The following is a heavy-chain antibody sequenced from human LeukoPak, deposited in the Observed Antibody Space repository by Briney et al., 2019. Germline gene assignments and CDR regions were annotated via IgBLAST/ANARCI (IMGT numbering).Heavy chain of an antibody. CDR1: GGSISSSSYY. J-gene: IGHJ5*02. D-gene: IGHD6-13*01. CDR3: ARGPYSSSWYTRGYNWFDP. V-gene: IGHV4-39*07. Sequence: KPSETLSLTCTVSGGSISSSSYYWGWIRQPPGKGLEWIGEINHSGSTNYNPSLKSRVTISVDTSKNQFSLKLSSVTAADTAVYYCARGPYSSSWYTRGYNWFDPWGQGTLVTVSS. CDR2: INHSGST.